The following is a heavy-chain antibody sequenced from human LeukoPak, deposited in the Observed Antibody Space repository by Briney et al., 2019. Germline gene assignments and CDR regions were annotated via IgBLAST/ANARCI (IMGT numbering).Heavy chain of an antibody. V-gene: IGHV4-59*01. CDR2: IYYSGST. CDR3: ARAGTYYDYVWGPPHWFDP. Sequence: PSETLSLTCTVSGGSISSYYWSWIRQPPGKGLGWIGYIYYSGSTNYNPSLKSRVTISVDTSKNQFSLKLSSVTAADTAVYYCARAGTYYDYVWGPPHWFDPWGQGTLVTVSS. CDR1: GGSISSYY. D-gene: IGHD3-16*01. J-gene: IGHJ5*02.